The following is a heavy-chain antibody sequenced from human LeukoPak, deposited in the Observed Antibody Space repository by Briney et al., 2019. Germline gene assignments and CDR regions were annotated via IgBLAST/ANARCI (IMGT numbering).Heavy chain of an antibody. D-gene: IGHD3-10*01. V-gene: IGHV1-2*02. CDR1: GYTFTDYY. CDR2: INPHSGGT. Sequence: ASVTVSCKTSGYTFTDYYMHWVRQAPGQGLGWMGWINPHSGGTYYAQKFQGRVTMTRDSSTSTAYMELSNLRSDDTAVYYCARDGPSMVRAVIPFDIWGQGTMVTVSS. CDR3: ARDGPSMVRAVIPFDI. J-gene: IGHJ3*02.